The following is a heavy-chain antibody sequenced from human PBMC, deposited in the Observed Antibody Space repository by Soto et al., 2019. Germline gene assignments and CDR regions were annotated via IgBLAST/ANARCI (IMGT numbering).Heavy chain of an antibody. CDR3: ARIIGYCRNNDCSWTFDV. CDR1: GYSFISYW. V-gene: IGHV5-51*01. CDR2: FYPGDSTS. Sequence: VGSLKISCNTSGYSFISYWVAWVRQLPWKGLEWMGTFYPGDSTSTYSPSFQGQVTISVDTSITTAYLQLNSLKASDTAMYYCARIIGYCRNNDCSWTFDVWGQGTMVTVSS. J-gene: IGHJ3*01. D-gene: IGHD2-15*01.